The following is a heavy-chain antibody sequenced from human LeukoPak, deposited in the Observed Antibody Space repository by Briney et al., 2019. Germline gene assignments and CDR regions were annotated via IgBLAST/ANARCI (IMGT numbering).Heavy chain of an antibody. CDR3: ARITRGYSYGLLPY. J-gene: IGHJ4*02. Sequence: SETLSLTCTVSGASIISSSYYWVWIRQPPGKGLEWIVTFYYSGSTYYKPSLKSRLTISVDTRKKQISLKLSSVTAADTAVYYCARITRGYSYGLLPYWGQGTLVTVSS. D-gene: IGHD5-18*01. CDR2: FYYSGST. V-gene: IGHV4-39*01. CDR1: GASIISSSYY.